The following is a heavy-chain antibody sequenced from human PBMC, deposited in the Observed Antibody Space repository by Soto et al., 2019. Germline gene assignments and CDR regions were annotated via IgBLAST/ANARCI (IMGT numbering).Heavy chain of an antibody. CDR3: ARDDPFDL. CDR2: ISGSGHTI. Sequence: LRLSCKATGFTFDGFPMTWVRQAPGKGLQWVAAISGSGHTITYADSVTGRFTISRDNSKDTLYLQMNSLRHEDSAIYFCARDDPFDLWGQGTQVTVSS. J-gene: IGHJ4*02. CDR1: GFTFDGFP. V-gene: IGHV3-23*01.